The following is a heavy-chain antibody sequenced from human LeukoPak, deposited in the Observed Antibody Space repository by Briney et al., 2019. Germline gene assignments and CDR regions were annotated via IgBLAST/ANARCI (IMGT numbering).Heavy chain of an antibody. D-gene: IGHD2-2*01. CDR1: GGSISSGDYY. CDR3: ARTIVVVPAAIPGVFAFDI. J-gene: IGHJ3*02. CDR2: IYYSGST. Sequence: SETLSLTCTVSGGSISSGDYYWSWIRQPPGKGLEWIGYIYYSGSTYYNPSLKSRVTISVDTSKNQFSLKLSSVTAADTAVYYCARTIVVVPAAIPGVFAFDIWGQGTMVTVSS. V-gene: IGHV4-30-4*01.